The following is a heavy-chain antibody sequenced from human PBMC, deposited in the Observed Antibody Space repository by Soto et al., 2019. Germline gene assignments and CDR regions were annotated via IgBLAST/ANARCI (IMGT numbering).Heavy chain of an antibody. D-gene: IGHD3-16*01. J-gene: IGHJ4*02. CDR2: ISAGTGNT. CDR3: ARGEVWQIADRPLFDS. V-gene: IGHV1-3*01. Sequence: QVQLVQSGAEVKNPGASVKVSFETSGYTYTSYAIHWVRQSPVQRPEWMGGISAGTGNTKYSETFRDRVPITSDSSERTAYMELASLTAEDTAVYDCARGEVWQIADRPLFDSWGQGTLVAVS. CDR1: GYTYTSYA.